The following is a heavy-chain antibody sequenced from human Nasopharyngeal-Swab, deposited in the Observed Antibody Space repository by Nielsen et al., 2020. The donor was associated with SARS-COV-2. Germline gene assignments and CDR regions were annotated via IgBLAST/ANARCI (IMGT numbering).Heavy chain of an antibody. D-gene: IGHD3-10*01. Sequence: GGSLRLSCEVSGFTFSAYWMHWVRHTPGLGLVWVSRINEYSTIKTYADSVMGRFTVSRDNIQNTLYLQMHSLRAEDTGVYYCVRDLAGAFGSWGQGTLVTVSS. CDR1: GFTFSAYW. J-gene: IGHJ5*01. CDR2: INEYSTIK. CDR3: VRDLAGAFGS. V-gene: IGHV3-74*01.